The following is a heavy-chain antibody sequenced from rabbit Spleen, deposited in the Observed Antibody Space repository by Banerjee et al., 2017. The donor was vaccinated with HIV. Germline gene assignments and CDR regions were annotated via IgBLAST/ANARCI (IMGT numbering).Heavy chain of an antibody. CDR3: ARDTSSSFSSYGMDL. Sequence: QSLEESGGDLVKPGASLTLTCTASGVSFSLSSYMCWVRQAPGKGLEWIACIGAGSSGSTYSATWAKGRFTISKTSSTTVTLQMTSLTVADTATYFCARDTSSSFSSYGMDLWGQGTLVTVS. D-gene: IGHD1-1*01. J-gene: IGHJ6*01. CDR1: GVSFSLSSY. CDR2: IGAGSSGST. V-gene: IGHV1S40*01.